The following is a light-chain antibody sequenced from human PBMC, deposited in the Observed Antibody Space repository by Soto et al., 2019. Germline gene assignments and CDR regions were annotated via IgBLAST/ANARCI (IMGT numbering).Light chain of an antibody. Sequence: QSALTQPPSVSGAPGQGVTISCTGSSSNIGAGHDVHWYQQLPGTAPKLLIFDNSHRPSGVPDRFSGSKSGTSASLAITGLQAEDEADYYCQSYDSSLSGYVFGTGTKVTVL. CDR2: DNS. CDR1: SSNIGAGHD. V-gene: IGLV1-40*01. J-gene: IGLJ1*01. CDR3: QSYDSSLSGYV.